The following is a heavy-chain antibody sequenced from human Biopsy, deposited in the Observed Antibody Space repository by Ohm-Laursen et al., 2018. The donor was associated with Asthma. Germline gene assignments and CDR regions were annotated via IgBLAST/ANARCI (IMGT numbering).Heavy chain of an antibody. CDR3: ARKAGSCISRTCYSLDF. D-gene: IGHD2-2*01. CDR2: INSVFGTT. Sequence: SVKVSCKSLGGTFKTYVIGWVRQAPGQGLEWMGGINSVFGTTTYPQKFQDRVTITADDSTSTVCMELSSLRSEDTAVYYCARKAGSCISRTCYSLDFWGQGTLVTVSS. J-gene: IGHJ4*02. V-gene: IGHV1-69*13. CDR1: GGTFKTYV.